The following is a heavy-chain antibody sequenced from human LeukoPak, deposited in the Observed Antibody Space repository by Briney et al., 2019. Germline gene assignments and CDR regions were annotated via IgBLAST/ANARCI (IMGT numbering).Heavy chain of an antibody. CDR3: AGTYYYDSSALPGI. J-gene: IGHJ3*02. V-gene: IGHV4-59*01. D-gene: IGHD3-22*01. CDR1: GGSISSYY. CDR2: IYYSGST. Sequence: SETLSLTCTVSGGSISSYYWSWIRQPPGKGLEWIGYIYYSGSTNYNPSLKSRVTISVDTSKNQFSLKLSSVTAADTAVYYCAGTYYYDSSALPGIWGQGTVVTVSS.